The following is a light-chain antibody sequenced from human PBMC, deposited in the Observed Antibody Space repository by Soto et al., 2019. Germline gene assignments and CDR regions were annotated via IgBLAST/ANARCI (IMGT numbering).Light chain of an antibody. J-gene: IGLJ3*02. CDR3: AAWDESLNGVM. CDR1: SSNIGSNT. CDR2: NNN. Sequence: QSVLTQPPSASGTPGQRVTISCSGSSSNIGSNTVNWYQQVPGTAPKLLIYNNNQRPSGVPDRFSGAKYGTSVSLAISGLQSEDEADYYCAAWDESLNGVMFGGGTKVTVL. V-gene: IGLV1-44*01.